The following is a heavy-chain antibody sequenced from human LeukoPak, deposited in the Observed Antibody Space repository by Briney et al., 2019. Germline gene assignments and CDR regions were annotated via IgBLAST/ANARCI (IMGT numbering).Heavy chain of an antibody. V-gene: IGHV3-21*01. J-gene: IGHJ4*02. CDR3: ARGFTYYYDSSGYSYYFDY. D-gene: IGHD3-22*01. Sequence: GSLRLSCAAPRFTFSSYSLNWVRQAPGKGLEWVSSISSSSSYIYYADSVKGRFTISRDNAKNSLYLQMNSLRAEDTAVYYCARGFTYYYDSSGYSYYFDYWGQGTLVTVSS. CDR2: ISSSSSYI. CDR1: RFTFSSYS.